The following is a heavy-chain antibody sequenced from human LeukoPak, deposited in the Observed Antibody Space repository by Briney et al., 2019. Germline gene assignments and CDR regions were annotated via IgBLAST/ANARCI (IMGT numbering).Heavy chain of an antibody. CDR2: IYYSGRT. V-gene: IGHV4-39*07. J-gene: IGHJ4*02. CDR1: GGSISSSSYY. CDR3: ARAGEYYDSSGYYYFDY. D-gene: IGHD3-22*01. Sequence: SETLSLTCTVSGGSISSSSYYWGWIRQPPGKGLEWIGSIYYSGRTYYNPSLKSRVTISVDTSKNQFSLKLSSVTAADTAVYYCARAGEYYDSSGYYYFDYWGQGTLVTVSS.